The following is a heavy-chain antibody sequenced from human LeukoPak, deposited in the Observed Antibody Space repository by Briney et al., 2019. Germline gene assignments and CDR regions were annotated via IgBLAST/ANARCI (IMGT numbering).Heavy chain of an antibody. D-gene: IGHD1-1*01. CDR1: GESFSAYY. CDR2: INHRGDT. V-gene: IGHV4-34*01. Sequence: PSETLSLTCAVYGESFSAYYWSWIRQSPGKGLEWIAEINHRGDTNYNPSVKSRVTISIDTAKNQFSLKVRSLTDADTAVYYCARGPTISETGYFDFWGQGTLVTVSS. J-gene: IGHJ4*03. CDR3: ARGPTISETGYFDF.